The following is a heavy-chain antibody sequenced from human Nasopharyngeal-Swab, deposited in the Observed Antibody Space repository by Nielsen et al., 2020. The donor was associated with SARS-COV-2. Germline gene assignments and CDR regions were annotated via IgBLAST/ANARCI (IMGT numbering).Heavy chain of an antibody. CDR1: GFIVSSTY. J-gene: IGHJ4*02. V-gene: IGHV3-53*01. Sequence: GESLKISCAVSGFIVSSTYMSWVRQAPGKGLEWVSVTEIGGITHYADSVKGRFTISRDSSTNTLYLQMNSLRVEDTAVYYCARAPIVVVITHFDYWGQGTLVTVSS. D-gene: IGHD3-22*01. CDR3: ARAPIVVVITHFDY. CDR2: TEIGGIT.